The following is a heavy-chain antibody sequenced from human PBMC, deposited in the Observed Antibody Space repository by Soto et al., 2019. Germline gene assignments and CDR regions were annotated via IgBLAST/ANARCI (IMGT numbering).Heavy chain of an antibody. CDR2: ISADGSDK. D-gene: IGHD3-3*01. CDR1: GFTFSNFG. J-gene: IGHJ4*02. Sequence: QVQLVESGGGVVQPGRSLRLSCAASGFTFSNFGMHWGRQAPGKGLEWVAAISADGSDKYFSDSVKGRFTISRDNSKSTLFLQMNSLRVEDTAVYYCTKGSEVARQELDYWGQGTLVTVSS. CDR3: TKGSEVARQELDY. V-gene: IGHV3-30*18.